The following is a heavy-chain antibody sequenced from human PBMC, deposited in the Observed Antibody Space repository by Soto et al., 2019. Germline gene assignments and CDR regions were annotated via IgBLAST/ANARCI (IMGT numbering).Heavy chain of an antibody. CDR1: GFTFSSYA. Sequence: QVQLVESGGGVVQPGRSLRLSCAASGFTFSSYAMHWVRQAPGKGLEWVAVISYDGSNKYYADSVKGRFTISRDNSKNPLYMKMNSLRAEDTAVYYCARERGFSYAFDIWGQGTMVTVSS. D-gene: IGHD3-10*01. CDR3: ARERGFSYAFDI. J-gene: IGHJ3*02. V-gene: IGHV3-30-3*01. CDR2: ISYDGSNK.